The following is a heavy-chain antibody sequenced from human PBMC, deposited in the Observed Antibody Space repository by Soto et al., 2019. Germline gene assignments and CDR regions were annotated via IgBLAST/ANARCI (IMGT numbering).Heavy chain of an antibody. V-gene: IGHV3-7*01. Sequence: PGGSLRLSCAASGFTFSRSWMTWSRQAPGKGLEWVASIKEDGSNKYYVGSVKGRFIISRDNAKNLLYLQMNSLRAEDTAVYYCARNRAYNSFDIWGQGTMVTVSS. CDR3: ARNRAYNSFDI. D-gene: IGHD5-12*01. J-gene: IGHJ3*02. CDR2: IKEDGSNK. CDR1: GFTFSRSW.